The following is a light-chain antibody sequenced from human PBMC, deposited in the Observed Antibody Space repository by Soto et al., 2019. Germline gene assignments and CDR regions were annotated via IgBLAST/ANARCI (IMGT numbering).Light chain of an antibody. V-gene: IGLV2-23*01. CDR2: EGS. J-gene: IGLJ1*01. CDR1: SSDVGSYNL. Sequence: QSALTQPASVSGSPGQSITISCTGTSSDVGSYNLVSWYQLHPGKAPKLMIYEGSKWPSGVSNRFSGSKSGNTASLTISGLQAEDEADYYCCSYAGSSTPYVFGTGTKLTVL. CDR3: CSYAGSSTPYV.